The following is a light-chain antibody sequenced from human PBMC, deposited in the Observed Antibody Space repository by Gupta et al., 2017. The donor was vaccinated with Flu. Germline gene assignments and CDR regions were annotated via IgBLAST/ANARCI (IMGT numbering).Light chain of an antibody. CDR1: SNDIGEYNY. Sequence: SNDIGEYNYVSWYQQHPGKAPKLMISDVSQRPSGVPDRFSGSKSGSTASLTISGLQAEDEADYYCCSYAGSDTFVVFGGGTKVTVL. V-gene: IGLV2-11*03. CDR2: DVS. CDR3: CSYAGSDTFVV. J-gene: IGLJ2*01.